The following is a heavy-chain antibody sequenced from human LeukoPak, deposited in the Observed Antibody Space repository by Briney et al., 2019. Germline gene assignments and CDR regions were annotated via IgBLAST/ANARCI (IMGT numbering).Heavy chain of an antibody. J-gene: IGHJ4*02. CDR1: GFTFSSYG. D-gene: IGHD2-21*02. CDR2: ISGSGGST. CDR3: AKDPTYCGGDCYSGQPFDY. V-gene: IGHV3-23*01. Sequence: QPGRSLRLSCAASGFTFSSYGMHWVRQAPGKGLEWVSAISGSGGSTYYADSVKGRFTISRDNSKNTLYLQMNSLRAEDTAVYYCAKDPTYCGGDCYSGQPFDYWGQGTLVTVSS.